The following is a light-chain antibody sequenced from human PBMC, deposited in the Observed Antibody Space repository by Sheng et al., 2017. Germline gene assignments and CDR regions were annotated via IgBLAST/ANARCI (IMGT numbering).Light chain of an antibody. CDR2: LGS. CDR1: QSLLHSNGYNY. CDR3: MQSLQTPLT. Sequence: DIVMTQSPLSLPVTPGEPASISCRSSQSLLHSNGYNYLDWYLQKPGQSPQLLIYLGSNRASGVPDRFSGSGSGTDFTLKISRVEADDIGFYYCMQSLQTPLTFAGGTKVEIK. V-gene: IGKV2-28*01. J-gene: IGKJ4*01.